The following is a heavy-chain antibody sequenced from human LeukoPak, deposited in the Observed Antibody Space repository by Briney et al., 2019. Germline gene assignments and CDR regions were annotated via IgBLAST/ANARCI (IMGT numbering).Heavy chain of an antibody. Sequence: QPGGSLRLSCAASGFSISNSAMSWVRQAPGKGLEWVSLIIASSGSTFYADSVQGRFTISRDNSKNTLFLQMNSLRAEDTAVYYCAKGAYDYIEMGYFDYWGQGTLVTVSS. D-gene: IGHD5-12*01. V-gene: IGHV3-23*01. CDR3: AKGAYDYIEMGYFDY. CDR1: GFSISNSA. CDR2: IIASSGST. J-gene: IGHJ4*02.